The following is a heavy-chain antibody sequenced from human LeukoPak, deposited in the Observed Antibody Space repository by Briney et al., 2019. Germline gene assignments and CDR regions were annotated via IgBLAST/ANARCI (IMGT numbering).Heavy chain of an antibody. V-gene: IGHV3-23*01. CDR3: AKDLWDYYDSSGYENDY. CDR1: GGSFSGYY. D-gene: IGHD3-22*01. Sequence: ETLSLTCAVYGGSFSGYYWSWIRQPPGKGLEWVSAISGSGGSTYYADSVKGRFTISRDNSKNTLYLQMNSLRAEDTAVYYCAKDLWDYYDSSGYENDYWGQGTLVTVSA. J-gene: IGHJ4*02. CDR2: ISGSGGST.